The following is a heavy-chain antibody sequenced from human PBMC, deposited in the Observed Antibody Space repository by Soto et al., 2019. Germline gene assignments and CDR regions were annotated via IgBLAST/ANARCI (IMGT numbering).Heavy chain of an antibody. CDR1: GFTFSSYS. CDR3: ARLGGYCSGGSCPYGMDV. V-gene: IGHV3-21*01. D-gene: IGHD2-15*01. CDR2: ISSSSSYI. J-gene: IGHJ6*02. Sequence: GGSLRLSXAASGFTFSSYSMNWVRQAPGKGLEWVSSISSSSSYIYYADSVKGRFTISRDNAKNSLYLQMNSLRAEDTAVYYCARLGGYCSGGSCPYGMDVWGQGTTVTVS.